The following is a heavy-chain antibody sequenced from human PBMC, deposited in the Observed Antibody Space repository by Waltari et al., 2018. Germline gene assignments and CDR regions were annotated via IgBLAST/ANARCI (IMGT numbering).Heavy chain of an antibody. CDR2: ISGRGGTK. V-gene: IGHV3-23*01. CDR3: AKDRTGPYSITALDS. D-gene: IGHD4-4*01. CDR1: GFTFSSYV. J-gene: IGHJ4*02. Sequence: EVQLLESGGGLIQPGGSLRLSCAASGFTFSSYVMSWVRQAPGKGLEWVSAISGRGGTKYYADSVKGRFTISRDNSKNTVYLQMNSLRAEDTAVYYCAKDRTGPYSITALDSWGQGTLVTVSS.